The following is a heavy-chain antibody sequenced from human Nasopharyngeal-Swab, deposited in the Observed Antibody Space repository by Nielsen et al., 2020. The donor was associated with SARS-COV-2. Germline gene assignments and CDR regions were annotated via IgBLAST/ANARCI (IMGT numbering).Heavy chain of an antibody. Sequence: GGSLRLSCAASGFTFSSYGMHWVRQAPGKGLEWVAVIWYDGSNKYYADSVQGRFTISRDNSKNTLYLQMNSLRAEDTAVYYCARDLGYYCSGSLGYWGQGTLVTVSS. D-gene: IGHD3-10*01. V-gene: IGHV3-33*01. J-gene: IGHJ4*02. CDR2: IWYDGSNK. CDR1: GFTFSSYG. CDR3: ARDLGYYCSGSLGY.